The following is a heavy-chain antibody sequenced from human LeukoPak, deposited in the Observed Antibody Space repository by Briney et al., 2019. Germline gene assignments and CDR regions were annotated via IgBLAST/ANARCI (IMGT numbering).Heavy chain of an antibody. D-gene: IGHD3-9*01. Sequence: SETLSLTCTVSGGSISSYYWSWIRQPAGKGLEWIGRIYTSGGTNYNPSLKSRVTMSVDTSKNQFSLKLSSVTAADTAVYYCARDLAQYYDILTGYYNLDYWGQGTLVAVSS. CDR3: ARDLAQYYDILTGYYNLDY. CDR1: GGSISSYY. J-gene: IGHJ4*02. V-gene: IGHV4-4*07. CDR2: IYTSGGT.